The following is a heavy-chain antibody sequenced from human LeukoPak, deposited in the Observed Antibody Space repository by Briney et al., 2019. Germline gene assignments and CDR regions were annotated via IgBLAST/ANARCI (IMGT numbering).Heavy chain of an antibody. CDR1: GFTVSNNY. CDR3: ASLSLGHY. Sequence: GGSLRLSCAASGFTVSNNYMSWVRQAPGKGLEWVSVIYSGGSTYYADSVKGRFTISRDTSKNTLSLQMDSLRAEDTAVYYCASLSLGHYWGQGTLVTVSS. D-gene: IGHD6-6*01. J-gene: IGHJ4*02. V-gene: IGHV3-53*01. CDR2: IYSGGST.